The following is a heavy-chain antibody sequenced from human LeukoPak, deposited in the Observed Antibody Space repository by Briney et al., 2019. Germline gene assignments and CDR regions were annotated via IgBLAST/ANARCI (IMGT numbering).Heavy chain of an antibody. V-gene: IGHV3-30*03. CDR1: GFPFSGYG. Sequence: GGTLRLSCAASGFPFSGYGMNWVRQAPGKGLEWVTVISDDARNEDYADSVKGRFTISRDNSKNILYLQMNSLRVEDTAVYYCAREQSEGIKQWLVQLGYYYYYYMDVWGKGTTVTVSS. J-gene: IGHJ6*03. CDR2: ISDDARNE. CDR3: AREQSEGIKQWLVQLGYYYYYYMDV. D-gene: IGHD6-19*01.